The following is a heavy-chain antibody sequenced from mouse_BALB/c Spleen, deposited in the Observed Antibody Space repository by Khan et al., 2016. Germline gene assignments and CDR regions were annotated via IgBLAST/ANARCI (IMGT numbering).Heavy chain of an antibody. V-gene: IGHV1-87*01. CDR2: IYPGDGDT. CDR1: GYTFTSYW. D-gene: IGHD1-1*01. Sequence: QVQLQQSGAELARPGASVKLSCKASGYTFTSYWMQWVKQRPGQGLEWIGAIYPGDGDTRYTQKFKGKATLTADKSSSTAYMQLSSLASEGSEVYYCASYYCSSYDYFAYWGQGTTLTVSS. J-gene: IGHJ2*01. CDR3: ASYYCSSYDYFAY.